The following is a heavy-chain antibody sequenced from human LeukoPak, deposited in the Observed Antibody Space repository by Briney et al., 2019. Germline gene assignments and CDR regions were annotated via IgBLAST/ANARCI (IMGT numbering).Heavy chain of an antibody. CDR1: GGSFSGYY. Sequence: SETLSLTCAVYGGSFSGYYWSWIRQPPGKGLEWIGEINHSGSINYNPSLKSRVTISVDTSKNQFSLKLSSVTAADTAVYYCARRATTKGNWFDPWGQGTLVTVSS. CDR2: INHSGSI. J-gene: IGHJ5*02. CDR3: ARRATTKGNWFDP. V-gene: IGHV4-34*01. D-gene: IGHD5-12*01.